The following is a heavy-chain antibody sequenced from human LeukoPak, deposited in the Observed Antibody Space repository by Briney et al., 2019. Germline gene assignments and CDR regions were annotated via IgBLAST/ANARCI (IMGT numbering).Heavy chain of an antibody. CDR1: GFTLSSNW. CDR3: ARGSTIGWPDFLDY. CDR2: INGDGSDT. V-gene: IGHV3-74*01. D-gene: IGHD2-8*01. Sequence: GGSLRLACAASGFTLSSNWMHWVRQAPGRGLVWLSRINGDGSDTPYADSVKGRFTISRDNARNTLYLQMNSLRVEDTAVYYCARGSTIGWPDFLDYWGQGSLVTVSS. J-gene: IGHJ4*02.